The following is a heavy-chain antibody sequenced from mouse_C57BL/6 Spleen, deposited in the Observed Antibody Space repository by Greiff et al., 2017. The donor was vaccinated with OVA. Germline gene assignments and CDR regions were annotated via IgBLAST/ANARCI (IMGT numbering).Heavy chain of an antibody. CDR3: ARMGTGTGYAMDD. CDR2: IWWDDDK. J-gene: IGHJ4*01. V-gene: IGHV8-8*01. CDR1: GFSLSTFGMG. Sequence: QVTLKVSGPGILQPSQTLSLTCSFSGFSLSTFGMGVGWIRQPSGKGLEWLAHIWWDDDKYYNPALKRRLTISKDTSKNQVFLKSAKVDTADTATYYCARMGTGTGYAMDDWGQGTSVTVSS. D-gene: IGHD4-1*01.